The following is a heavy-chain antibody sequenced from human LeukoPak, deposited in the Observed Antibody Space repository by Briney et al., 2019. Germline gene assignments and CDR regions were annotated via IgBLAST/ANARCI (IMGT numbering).Heavy chain of an antibody. V-gene: IGHV1-3*01. J-gene: IGHJ4*02. D-gene: IGHD6-13*01. CDR3: ARAYSSSWSYFDY. CDR1: GYTFTSYA. Sequence: ASVKVSCKASGYTFTSYAMHWVRQAPGQRLEWMGWINAGNGNTKYSQKFQGRVTITRDTSASTAYMELSSLRSEDTAVYYCARAYSSSWSYFDYWGQGTLVTVSS. CDR2: INAGNGNT.